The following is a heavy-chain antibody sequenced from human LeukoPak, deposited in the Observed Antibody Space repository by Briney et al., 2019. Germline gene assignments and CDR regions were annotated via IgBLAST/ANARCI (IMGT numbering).Heavy chain of an antibody. CDR3: AKDLWDIVVVVAATYDY. V-gene: IGHV3-23*01. D-gene: IGHD2-15*01. Sequence: PGGSLRLSCAASGFTFSSYAMSWVRRAPGKGLEWVSAISGSGGSTYYADSVKGRFTISRDNSKNTLYLQMTRLRADDTAVYYCAKDLWDIVVVVAATYDYWGQGTLVTVSS. CDR2: ISGSGGST. J-gene: IGHJ4*02. CDR1: GFTFSSYA.